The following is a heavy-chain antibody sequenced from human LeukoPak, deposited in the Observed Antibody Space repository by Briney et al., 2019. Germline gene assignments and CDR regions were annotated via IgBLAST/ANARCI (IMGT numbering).Heavy chain of an antibody. CDR3: TTDTYGDYCYWYFDL. D-gene: IGHD4-17*01. Sequence: GGSLRLSCAASGFTFSNAWMSWVGQAPGKGLEWVGRIKIKTVGGTTDYAARVKGRFTISRDDSKNTLYLQMNSVETEDTAVYYCTTDTYGDYCYWYFDLWGRGTLVTVSS. V-gene: IGHV3-15*01. CDR2: IKIKTVGGTT. J-gene: IGHJ2*01. CDR1: GFTFSNAW.